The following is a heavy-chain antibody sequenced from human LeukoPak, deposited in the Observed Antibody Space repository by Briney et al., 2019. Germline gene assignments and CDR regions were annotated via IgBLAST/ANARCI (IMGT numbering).Heavy chain of an antibody. CDR2: ISYDGSNK. D-gene: IGHD6-19*01. J-gene: IGHJ1*01. V-gene: IGHV3-30*18. CDR3: AKDRVSSGWYEYFQY. CDR1: GFTFSSYG. Sequence: GGPLRLSCAASGFTFSSYGMHWVRQAPGKGLEWVAVISYDGSNKYYADSVKGRFTISRDNSKNTLYLEMNSLRAEDTAVYYCAKDRVSSGWYEYFQYWGQGTLVTVSS.